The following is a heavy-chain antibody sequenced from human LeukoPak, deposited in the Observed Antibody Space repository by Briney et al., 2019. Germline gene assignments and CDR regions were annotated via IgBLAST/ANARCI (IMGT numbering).Heavy chain of an antibody. V-gene: IGHV3-23*01. CDR2: ISGSGGST. Sequence: LAGGSLRLSCAASGFTFSSYAMSWVRQAPGKGLEWVSAISGSGGSTYYADSVKGRFTISRDNSKNTLYLQMNSLRAEDTAVYYCAKARRRVWDAFDIWGQGTMVTVSS. J-gene: IGHJ3*02. CDR3: AKARRRVWDAFDI. D-gene: IGHD6-13*01. CDR1: GFTFSSYA.